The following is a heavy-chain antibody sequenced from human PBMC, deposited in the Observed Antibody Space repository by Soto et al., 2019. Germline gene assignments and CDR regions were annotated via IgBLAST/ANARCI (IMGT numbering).Heavy chain of an antibody. CDR2: INSDGSST. Sequence: EVQLVESGGGLDQPGGSLRLSCAASGFTFSGYWMHWVRQAPGKGLVWFSRINSDGSSTFYADSVKGRFTISRDNAKNTLYLQMNSLRAEDTAVYYCARDFGYWGQGTLVTVSS. CDR3: ARDFGY. V-gene: IGHV3-74*01. D-gene: IGHD3-10*01. J-gene: IGHJ4*02. CDR1: GFTFSGYW.